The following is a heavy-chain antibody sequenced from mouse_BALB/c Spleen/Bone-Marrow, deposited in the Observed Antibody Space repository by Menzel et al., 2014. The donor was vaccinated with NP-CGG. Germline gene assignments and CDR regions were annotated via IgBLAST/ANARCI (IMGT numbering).Heavy chain of an antibody. V-gene: IGHV3-1*02. Sequence: EVKLMESGPDLVKPSQSLSLTCTVTGYSITSGYSCHWIRQFPGNKLEWMGYIHYSGSTNYNPSLKSRISITRDTSKNQFFLQLNSVTTEDTATYYCARSTTMTCYWYFDVWGAGTTVTVSS. CDR3: ARSTTMTCYWYFDV. CDR2: IHYSGST. D-gene: IGHD2-4*01. J-gene: IGHJ1*01. CDR1: GYSITSGYS.